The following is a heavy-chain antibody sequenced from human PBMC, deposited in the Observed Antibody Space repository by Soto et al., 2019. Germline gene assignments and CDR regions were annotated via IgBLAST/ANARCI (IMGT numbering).Heavy chain of an antibody. Sequence: VQLQESGPGLVKPSETLSLTCTVSGGSINSGGYYWTWIRQLPGKGLEWIGDIYYTGSTFYHPSLQTRVTISMDTSKHQFSLNLRSVTAADTAVYYCATQPRYDSSGYFYYWGQGTLVTVSS. J-gene: IGHJ4*02. CDR2: IYYTGST. D-gene: IGHD3-22*01. CDR1: GGSINSGGYY. V-gene: IGHV4-31*03. CDR3: ATQPRYDSSGYFYY.